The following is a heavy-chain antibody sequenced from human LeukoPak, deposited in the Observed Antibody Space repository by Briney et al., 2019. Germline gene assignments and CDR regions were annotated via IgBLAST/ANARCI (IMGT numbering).Heavy chain of an antibody. CDR2: IYYSGST. V-gene: IGHV4-59*01. D-gene: IGHD3-22*01. J-gene: IGHJ4*02. CDR3: ARVTWYYYDSSGPYYFDY. Sequence: TSETLSLTCAVYGGSFSGYYWSWIRQPPGKGLEWIGYIYYSGSTNYNPSLKSRVTISVDTSKNQFSLKLSSVTAADTAVYYCARVTWYYYDSSGPYYFDYWGQGTLVTVSS. CDR1: GGSFSGYY.